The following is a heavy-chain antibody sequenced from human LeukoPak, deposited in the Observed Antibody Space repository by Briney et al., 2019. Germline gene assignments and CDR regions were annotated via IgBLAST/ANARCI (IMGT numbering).Heavy chain of an antibody. D-gene: IGHD4-11*01. J-gene: IGHJ4*02. CDR3: ARGLMSNDYTHQTGDY. Sequence: ASVKVSCKASGYTFTSYYMHWVRQAPGQGLEWMGIINPSGGSTSYAQKFQGRVTMTRDMSTSTVYMELSSLRSEDTAVYYCARGLMSNDYTHQTGDYRGQGTLVTVSS. CDR2: INPSGGST. V-gene: IGHV1-46*01. CDR1: GYTFTSYY.